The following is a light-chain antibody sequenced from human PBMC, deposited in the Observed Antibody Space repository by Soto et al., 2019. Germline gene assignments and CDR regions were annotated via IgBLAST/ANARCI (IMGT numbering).Light chain of an antibody. CDR1: QGIGSW. Sequence: DLQMTQSPSSVSASVGDRVTITCRASQGIGSWLVWYQQKPGKAPKFLIYAASNLQSGVPSRFIGSGSGTDFTLTISSLQPEDFATYYCQQTNSFPLTFGGGTKVEIK. CDR3: QQTNSFPLT. J-gene: IGKJ4*01. CDR2: AAS. V-gene: IGKV1-12*01.